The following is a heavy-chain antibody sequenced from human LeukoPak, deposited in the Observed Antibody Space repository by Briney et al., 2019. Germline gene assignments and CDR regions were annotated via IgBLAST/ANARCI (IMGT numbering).Heavy chain of an antibody. D-gene: IGHD6-19*01. CDR1: GGSISSGSYY. Sequence: SETLSLTCTVSGGSISSGSYYWSWIRQPAGKGLEWIGRIYTSGSTNYNSSLKSRVAISVDTSKNQFSLKLSSVTAADTAVYYCARSGYSSGWYTDYWGQGTLVTVSS. V-gene: IGHV4-61*02. J-gene: IGHJ4*02. CDR3: ARSGYSSGWYTDY. CDR2: IYTSGST.